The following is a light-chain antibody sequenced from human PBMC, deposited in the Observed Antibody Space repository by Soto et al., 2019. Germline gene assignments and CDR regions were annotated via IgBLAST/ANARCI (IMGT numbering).Light chain of an antibody. CDR1: KXDIGVYDF. V-gene: IGLV2-8*01. CDR3: KSSAGSNTYV. J-gene: IGLJ1*01. Sequence: QPALTQPPSASGSPGQSTTISCTGTKXDIGVYDFVSWYQHHPGKAPRLIIYEVVQRPSGVPDRFSGSKSGNTASLTVSGLQAADEADYFCKSSAGSNTYVFGSGTKATVL. CDR2: EVV.